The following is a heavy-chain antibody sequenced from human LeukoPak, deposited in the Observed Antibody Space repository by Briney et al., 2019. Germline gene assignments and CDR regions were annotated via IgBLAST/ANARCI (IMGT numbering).Heavy chain of an antibody. CDR1: GFTFSSYA. CDR3: ARVQWELLYPDY. CDR2: ISYDESYR. V-gene: IGHV3-30-3*01. Sequence: GGSLRLSCAASGFTFSSYAMHWVRQAPGNGLEWVALISYDESYRYYADSVKGRFTISRDNSKNTLYLQMNSLRADDTAVYYCARVQWELLYPDYWGQGTLVTVSS. J-gene: IGHJ4*02. D-gene: IGHD1-26*01.